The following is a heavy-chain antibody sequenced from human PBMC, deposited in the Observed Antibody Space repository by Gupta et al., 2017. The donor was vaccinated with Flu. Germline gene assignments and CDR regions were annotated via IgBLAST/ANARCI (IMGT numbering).Heavy chain of an antibody. V-gene: IGHV3-23*01. Sequence: FALSGCAMSWVHQATGEEVEWVASLSNTGSTTHYADTMKGRFSIARVNASNTLFLEMNSLTAADTALYYVCVVSSTRSRDSWDQGTMGTVSA. D-gene: IGHD2-15*01. CDR1: FALSGCA. CDR2: LSNTGSTT. CDR3: CVVSSTRSRDS. J-gene: IGHJ3*02.